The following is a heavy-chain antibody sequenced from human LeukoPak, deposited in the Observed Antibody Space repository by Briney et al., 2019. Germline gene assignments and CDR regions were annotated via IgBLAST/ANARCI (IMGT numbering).Heavy chain of an antibody. J-gene: IGHJ4*02. Sequence: SETLSLTCTVSGGSISSSSYYWGWIRQPPGKGLEWIGSIYYSGSTYYNPSLKSRVTISVDTSKNQFSLKLSSVTAADTAVYYCARSRGYSYGTTFLDYWGQGTLVTVSS. D-gene: IGHD5-18*01. CDR3: ARSRGYSYGTTFLDY. CDR2: IYYSGST. CDR1: GGSISSSSYY. V-gene: IGHV4-39*01.